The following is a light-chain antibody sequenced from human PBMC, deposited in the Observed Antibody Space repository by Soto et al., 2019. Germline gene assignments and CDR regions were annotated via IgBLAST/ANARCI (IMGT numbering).Light chain of an antibody. CDR3: QVWDSSSDHAV. CDR2: YDS. CDR1: NIGSKS. V-gene: IGLV3-21*04. J-gene: IGLJ7*01. Sequence: SYELTQPPSVSVAPGKTARITCGGTNIGSKSVHWYQQKPGQAPVLVIYYDSDRPSGIPERFSGSNSGNTATLTISRVEAEDEADYYCQVWDSSSDHAVFGGGTQLTVL.